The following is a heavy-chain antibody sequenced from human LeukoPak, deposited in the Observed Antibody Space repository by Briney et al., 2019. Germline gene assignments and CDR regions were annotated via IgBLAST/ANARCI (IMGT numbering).Heavy chain of an antibody. D-gene: IGHD4-23*01. CDR2: ITGSGDRT. Sequence: GGSLRLSCVGSGFRITSYAMSWVRQAPGKGLEWVSAITGSGDRTYDEDSVKGRFTISRDSSKNTLYLQMSSLRVEDTAVYYCAREVTTVGTPGIDYWGRGTLVTVSS. V-gene: IGHV3-23*01. J-gene: IGHJ4*02. CDR3: AREVTTVGTPGIDY. CDR1: GFRITSYA.